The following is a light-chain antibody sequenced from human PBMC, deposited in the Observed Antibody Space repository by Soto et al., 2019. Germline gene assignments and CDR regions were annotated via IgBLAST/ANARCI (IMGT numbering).Light chain of an antibody. V-gene: IGKV3-20*01. J-gene: IGKJ2*01. CDR2: GAS. CDR1: QRVSANY. Sequence: EIVLTQSPGTLSLSPGNKAPLPCRAGQRVSANYLAWYQQKPGQAPRLLIYGASRGAAGIPDRFSGSGSGTDFTLTISRLEPEDFAVYFCQQYGRSPMFTFGQGTKLEVK. CDR3: QQYGRSPMFT.